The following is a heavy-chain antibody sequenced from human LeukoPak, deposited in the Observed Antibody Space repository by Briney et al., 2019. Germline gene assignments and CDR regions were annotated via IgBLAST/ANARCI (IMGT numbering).Heavy chain of an antibody. D-gene: IGHD2-8*01. V-gene: IGHV3-48*04. J-gene: IGHJ4*02. Sequence: GGSLRLSCAASGFTFSSYGMHWVRQAPGKGLEWVSYISSSGSTIYYADSVKGRFTISRDNAKNSLYLQMNSLRAEDTAVYYCARAHVHYFDYWGQGTLVTVSS. CDR3: ARAHVHYFDY. CDR2: ISSSGSTI. CDR1: GFTFSSYG.